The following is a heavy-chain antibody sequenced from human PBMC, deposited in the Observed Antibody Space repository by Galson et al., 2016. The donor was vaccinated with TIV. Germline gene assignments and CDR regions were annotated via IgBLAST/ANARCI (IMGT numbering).Heavy chain of an antibody. D-gene: IGHD5-18*01. CDR1: GFTFSTYD. CDR3: AKTTPAEIQLGYYFDI. J-gene: IGHJ3*02. Sequence: SLRLSCAVSGFTFSTYDMNWVRQAPGKGLEWLSYISNSGLTIYYADSVKGRFTISRDNARNSLYLQMNSLRAEDTAVYFCAKTTPAEIQLGYYFDIWGQGTMVTVSS. CDR2: ISNSGLTI. V-gene: IGHV3-48*03.